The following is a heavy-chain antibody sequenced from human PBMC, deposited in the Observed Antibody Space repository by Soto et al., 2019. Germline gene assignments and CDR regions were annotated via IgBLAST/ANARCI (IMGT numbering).Heavy chain of an antibody. CDR2: IYHSGST. CDR1: GGSISSSKW. V-gene: IGHV4-4*02. J-gene: IGHJ5*02. Sequence: NPSETLSLTCAVSGGSISSSKWWSWVRQPPGKGLEWIGEIYHSGSTNYNPSLKSRVTISVDKSKNQFSLKLSSVTAADTAVYYCARELISGYDFGWFDPWGQGTLVTVSS. D-gene: IGHD5-12*01. CDR3: ARELISGYDFGWFDP.